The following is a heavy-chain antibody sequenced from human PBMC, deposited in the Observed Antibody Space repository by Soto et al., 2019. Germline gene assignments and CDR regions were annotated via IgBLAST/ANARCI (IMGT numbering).Heavy chain of an antibody. V-gene: IGHV3-23*01. CDR2: ISDSGST. J-gene: IGHJ4*02. CDR1: GFTFSTYA. Sequence: EVQLLESGGGLVQPGGSLRPPCTAPGFTFSTYAMSWVRQAQGKGLEWVSTISDSGSTYYADSVKGRLTISRNHSKNTLYLEMNSLRAEDTAVYYCAKDKGGRYCSRTSCLYSFDYWGQGTLVTVSS. CDR3: AKDKGGRYCSRTSCLYSFDY. D-gene: IGHD2-2*01.